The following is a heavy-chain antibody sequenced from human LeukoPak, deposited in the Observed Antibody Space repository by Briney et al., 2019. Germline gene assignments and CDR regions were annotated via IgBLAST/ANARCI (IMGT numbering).Heavy chain of an antibody. CDR2: IIPIFGTA. Sequence: SVKASCKASGGTFSSYAISWVRQAPGQGLEWMGRIIPIFGTANYAQKFQGRVTITTDESTSTAYMELSSLRSEDTAVYYCARDGTAVVVVAATHRAFDIWGQGTMVTVSS. D-gene: IGHD2-15*01. J-gene: IGHJ3*02. V-gene: IGHV1-69*05. CDR3: ARDGTAVVVVAATHRAFDI. CDR1: GGTFSSYA.